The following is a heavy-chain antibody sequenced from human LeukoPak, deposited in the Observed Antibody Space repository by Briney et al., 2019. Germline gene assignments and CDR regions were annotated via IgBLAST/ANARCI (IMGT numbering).Heavy chain of an antibody. J-gene: IGHJ4*02. CDR2: ISYDGSNK. CDR3: ARFGFGNQFDY. V-gene: IGHV3-30*07. CDR1: GFTFSSYA. Sequence: PGRSLRLSCAASGFTFSSYAMHWVRQAPGKGLEWVAVISYDGSNKYYADSVKGRFTISRDNSKNTLYLQMNSLRAEDTAVYYCARFGFGNQFDYWGQGTLVTVSS. D-gene: IGHD4-23*01.